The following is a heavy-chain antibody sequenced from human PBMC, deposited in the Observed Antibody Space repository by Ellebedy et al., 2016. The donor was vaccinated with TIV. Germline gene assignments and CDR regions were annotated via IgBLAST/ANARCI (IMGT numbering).Heavy chain of an antibody. D-gene: IGHD3-16*02. Sequence: GESLKISCAASGFAFRNYAMTWVRQAPGKGLEWVSSISGSGDSAYYADSVKGRFTISRDNSENTLYLQMNSLRDEDTAVYFCAKDLRGPIVVRYFDYWGQGTLVTVSS. V-gene: IGHV3-23*01. CDR1: GFAFRNYA. CDR3: AKDLRGPIVVRYFDY. CDR2: ISGSGDSA. J-gene: IGHJ4*02.